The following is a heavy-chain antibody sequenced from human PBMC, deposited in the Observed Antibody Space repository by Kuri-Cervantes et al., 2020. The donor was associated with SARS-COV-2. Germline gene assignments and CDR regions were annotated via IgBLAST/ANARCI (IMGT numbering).Heavy chain of an antibody. D-gene: IGHD6-13*01. Sequence: GESLKISWAASGFTFSSYSMNWVRQAPGKGLEWVSSISSSSSYIYYADSVKGRFTISKDNAKNSLYLQMNSLRAEDTAVYYCARGGYSSSWYSDYWGQGTLVTVSS. V-gene: IGHV3-21*01. CDR3: ARGGYSSSWYSDY. CDR1: GFTFSSYS. CDR2: ISSSSSYI. J-gene: IGHJ4*02.